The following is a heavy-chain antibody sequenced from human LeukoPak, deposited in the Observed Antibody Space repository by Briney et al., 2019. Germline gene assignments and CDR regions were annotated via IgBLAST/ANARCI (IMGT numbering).Heavy chain of an antibody. Sequence: GGSLRLSCAASGFTVSSNYMSWVRQAPGKGLEWVSVIYSGGSTYYADSVKGRFTISRDNSKNTLYLQMNSLRAEDTAVYYCARDGVGSSWYIDAFDIWGQGTMVTVSS. V-gene: IGHV3-66*01. CDR2: IYSGGST. CDR1: GFTVSSNY. D-gene: IGHD6-13*01. CDR3: ARDGVGSSWYIDAFDI. J-gene: IGHJ3*02.